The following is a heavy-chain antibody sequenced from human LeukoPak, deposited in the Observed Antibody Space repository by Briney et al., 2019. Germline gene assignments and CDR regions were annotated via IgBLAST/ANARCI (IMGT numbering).Heavy chain of an antibody. V-gene: IGHV3-23*01. CDR2: MSGDGDDI. CDR1: GFTFTNYA. D-gene: IGHD2-15*01. Sequence: GGSLRLSCVASGFTFTNYAMNWVRQAPGMGPEWVSTMSGDGDDIYHADSVKGRFTMSRDTSKNTLYLQMNSLRVEDAAIYYCPLRSDENSGPLHRRGHGTLVTVSS. J-gene: IGHJ4*01. CDR3: PLRSDENSGPLHR.